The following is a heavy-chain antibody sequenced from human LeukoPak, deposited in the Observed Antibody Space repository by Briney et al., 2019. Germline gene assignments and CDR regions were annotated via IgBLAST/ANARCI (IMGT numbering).Heavy chain of an antibody. D-gene: IGHD3-3*01. CDR2: INHSGST. CDR3: AREGYYDFWSGYRYGMDV. CDR1: GGSFSGYY. V-gene: IGHV4-34*01. Sequence: RTSETLSLTCAVYGGSFSGYYWSWIRQPPGKGLEWIGEINHSGSTNYNPSLKSRVTISVDTSKNQFSLKLSSVTAADTAVYYCAREGYYDFWSGYRYGMDVWGQGTTVTVSS. J-gene: IGHJ6*02.